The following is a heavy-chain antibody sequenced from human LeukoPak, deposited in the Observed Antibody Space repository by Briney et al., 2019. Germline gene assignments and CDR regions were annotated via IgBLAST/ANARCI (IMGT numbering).Heavy chain of an antibody. V-gene: IGHV3-74*01. Sequence: GGSLRLSCAASGLTFSSHWMHWVRQAPGKGLVWVSRITNDGSSTTYADSVKGRFTISRDNAKNMLYLQVNSLRAEDTAVYYCARGINMMIVAPGYWGQGTLVTVSS. CDR2: ITNDGSST. D-gene: IGHD3-22*01. J-gene: IGHJ4*02. CDR3: ARGINMMIVAPGY. CDR1: GLTFSSHW.